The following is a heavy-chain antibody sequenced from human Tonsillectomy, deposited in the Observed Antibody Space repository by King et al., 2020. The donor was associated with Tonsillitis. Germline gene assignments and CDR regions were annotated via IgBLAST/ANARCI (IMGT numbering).Heavy chain of an antibody. V-gene: IGHV3-23*04. CDR1: GFSFSTHS. Sequence: VQLVESGGGLVQPGGSLRLSCTASGFSFSTHSMSWVRQAPGRGLEWVSAISGSGVDTFYADSVRGRFTISRDNSRNTLYLQMNSLRVEDTAVYFCANDPDTSVVSDYWGQGTLVTVSS. J-gene: IGHJ4*02. D-gene: IGHD5-18*01. CDR3: ANDPDTSVVSDY. CDR2: ISGSGVDT.